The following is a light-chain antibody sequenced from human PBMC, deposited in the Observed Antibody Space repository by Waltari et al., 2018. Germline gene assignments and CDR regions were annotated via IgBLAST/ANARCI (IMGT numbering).Light chain of an antibody. Sequence: VVMTPSPLSLPVTLGQPASIPCWSSRSLVHSDGNTYLNWFHQRPGQSPRRLIYQVSNRDSGVQDRFSGSGSGTDFTLKISRVEAEDVGVYYCMQGTHWPRTFGQGTKGEI. CDR1: RSLVHSDGNTY. CDR2: QVS. J-gene: IGKJ1*01. CDR3: MQGTHWPRT. V-gene: IGKV2-30*02.